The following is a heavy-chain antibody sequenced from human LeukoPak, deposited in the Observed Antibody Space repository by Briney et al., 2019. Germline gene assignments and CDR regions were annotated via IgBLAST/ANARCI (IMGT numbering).Heavy chain of an antibody. CDR1: GYTLTELS. D-gene: IGHD2-2*01. CDR3: ATGLCSSTSCYLGWFDP. V-gene: IGHV1-24*01. Sequence: ASVKVSCKVSGYTLTELSMHWVRQAPGKGLEWMGGFDPEDGETIYAQKFQGRVTMTEDTSTDTAYMELSSLRSEDTAVYYCATGLCSSTSCYLGWFDPWGQGTLVTVSS. J-gene: IGHJ5*02. CDR2: FDPEDGET.